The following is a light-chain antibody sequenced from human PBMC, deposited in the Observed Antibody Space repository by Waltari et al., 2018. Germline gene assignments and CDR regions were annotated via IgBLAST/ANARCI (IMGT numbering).Light chain of an antibody. CDR3: QTGGHGTWV. CDR1: SGHSSNV. CDR2: VNSDGSH. J-gene: IGLJ3*02. Sequence: QLVLTQSPSASASLGASVKLTCTLSSGHSSNVIAWHQQQPEKGPRYLMKVNSDGSHSKGDKIPDRFSGSSSGAEHYLTISSRQSEDEADYYCQTGGHGTWVFGGGTNLTVL. V-gene: IGLV4-69*01.